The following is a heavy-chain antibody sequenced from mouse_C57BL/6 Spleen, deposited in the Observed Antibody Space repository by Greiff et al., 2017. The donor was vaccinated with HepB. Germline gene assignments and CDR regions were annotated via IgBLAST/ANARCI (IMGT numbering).Heavy chain of an antibody. V-gene: IGHV1-9*01. Sequence: VQLQESGAELMKPGASVKLSCKATGYTFTGYWIEWVKQRPGHGLEWIGEILPGRGSTNYNEKFKGKATFTADTSSKTAYMQLSSLTTEDSAIYTCARGSPMITTNEYYCDYWGQGTTLTVSS. CDR3: ARGSPMITTNEYYCDY. D-gene: IGHD2-4*01. CDR2: ILPGRGST. J-gene: IGHJ2*01. CDR1: GYTFTGYW.